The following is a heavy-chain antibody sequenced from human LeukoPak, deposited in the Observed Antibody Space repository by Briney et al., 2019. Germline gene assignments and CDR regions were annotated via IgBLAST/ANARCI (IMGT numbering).Heavy chain of an antibody. CDR2: IYYSGSA. D-gene: IGHD2-2*01. J-gene: IGHJ4*02. V-gene: IGHV4-39*01. CDR1: GGSITSSSYF. CDR3: ARHGNIVIVPAALGFDY. Sequence: SETLSFTCTVSGGSITSSSYFWAWIRQPPGKGLEWIGSIYYSGSAYYNPSLKRRVAISVDTSKNQFSLKLSSVTAADTAMYYCARHGNIVIVPAALGFDYWGQGTLVTVSS.